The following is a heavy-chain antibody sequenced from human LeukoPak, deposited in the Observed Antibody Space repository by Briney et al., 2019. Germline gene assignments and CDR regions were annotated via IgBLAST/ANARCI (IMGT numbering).Heavy chain of an antibody. V-gene: IGHV3-7*03. CDR3: AGGSSMEV. J-gene: IGHJ6*04. CDR1: GFPFSTAW. CDR2: IREDGRGA. Sequence: GGSLRLSSAVSGFPFSTAWMYWVRQGPGKGVERVAKIREDGRGASYVDTVKGRCTLSRDNARNSLYLQMNSLRVEDTAVYFCAGGSSMEVWGKGTAVTVSS. D-gene: IGHD1-26*01.